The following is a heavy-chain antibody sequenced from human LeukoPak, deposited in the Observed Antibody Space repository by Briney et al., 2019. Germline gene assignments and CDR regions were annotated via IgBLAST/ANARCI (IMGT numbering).Heavy chain of an antibody. V-gene: IGHV4-34*01. J-gene: IGHJ4*02. Sequence: SETLSLTCVAYGGSFSGYSWSWIRQSPGKGLEWIGEINYSGSTNSNPSLKSRVTISVDTSKNQFSLKLTSVTAADTAVYYCARLDGQNYSPDYWGQGALVTVSS. CDR1: GGSFSGYS. CDR2: INYSGST. D-gene: IGHD5-24*01. CDR3: ARLDGQNYSPDY.